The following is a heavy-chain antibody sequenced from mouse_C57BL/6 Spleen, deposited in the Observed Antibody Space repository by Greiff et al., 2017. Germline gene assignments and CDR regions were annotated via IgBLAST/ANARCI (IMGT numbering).Heavy chain of an antibody. CDR1: GFTFTDYY. V-gene: IGHV7-3*01. Sequence: EVHLVESGGGLVQPGGSLSLSCAASGFTFTDYYMSWVRQPPGKALEWLGFIRNKANGYTTEYSAAVKGRFTISRDNNQSSLYLQMNALRAEDSATYYCARYRTGHWYFGVWGTGATVTVSS. CDR3: ARYRTGHWYFGV. D-gene: IGHD4-1*01. J-gene: IGHJ1*03. CDR2: IRNKANGYTT.